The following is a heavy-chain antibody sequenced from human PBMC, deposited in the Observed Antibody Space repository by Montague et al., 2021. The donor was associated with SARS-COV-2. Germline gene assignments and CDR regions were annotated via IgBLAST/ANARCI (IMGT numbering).Heavy chain of an antibody. CDR1: DGSFSDYS. CDR3: ARHKAGEIGYSYGYKGRGYYFDY. V-gene: IGHV4-34*01. CDR2: INHRGST. D-gene: IGHD5-18*01. J-gene: IGHJ4*02. Sequence: SATLSLTCAVYDGSFSDYSWTWIRQPPGKGLEWIGEINHRGSTNYNPSLKGRVTISVDTSKNQFSLKMTSVTAADTAVYYCARHKAGEIGYSYGYKGRGYYFDYWGQGTLVTVSS.